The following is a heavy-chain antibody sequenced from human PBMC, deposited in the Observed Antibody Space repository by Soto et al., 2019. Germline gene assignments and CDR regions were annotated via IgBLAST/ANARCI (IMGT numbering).Heavy chain of an antibody. CDR3: VRDRYSSSGWFDP. CDR2: TYYRSRFFS. D-gene: IGHD3-10*01. CDR1: GDSVSSYSAA. J-gene: IGHJ5*02. V-gene: IGHV6-1*01. Sequence: SQTLSLTCAISGDSVSSYSAAWNWIRQSPSGGLEWLGRTYYRSRFFSDYAESVKSRIIINSDTSKNKFSLQLKSVTPEDTAVYYCVRDRYSSSGWFDPWGQGTPVTVSS.